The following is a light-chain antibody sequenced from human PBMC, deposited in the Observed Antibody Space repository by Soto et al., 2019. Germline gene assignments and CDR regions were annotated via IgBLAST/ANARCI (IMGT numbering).Light chain of an antibody. J-gene: IGKJ1*01. CDR2: EAS. CDR1: QSVSSY. CDR3: QHQSNWPRA. Sequence: EIVLTQSPATLSLSPGERATLSCRASQSVSSYLAWYQQKPGQAPRLLMYEASNRATGIPARFSGGGSGTDFTLTISSLEPEDFAVYYCQHQSNWPRAFGQGTKVDIK. V-gene: IGKV3-11*01.